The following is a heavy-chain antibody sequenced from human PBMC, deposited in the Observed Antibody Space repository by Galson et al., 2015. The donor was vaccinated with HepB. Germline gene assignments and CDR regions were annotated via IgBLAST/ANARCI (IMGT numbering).Heavy chain of an antibody. V-gene: IGHV3-21*01. CDR3: ARDLRITGTVWTYYYYGMDV. CDR2: ISSSSSYI. Sequence: SLRLSCAASGFTFSSYSMNWVRQAPGKGLEWVSSISSSSSYIYYADSVKGRFTISRDNAKNSLYLQMNSLRAEDTAVYYCARDLRITGTVWTYYYYGMDVWGQGTTVTVSS. D-gene: IGHD1-7*01. J-gene: IGHJ6*02. CDR1: GFTFSSYS.